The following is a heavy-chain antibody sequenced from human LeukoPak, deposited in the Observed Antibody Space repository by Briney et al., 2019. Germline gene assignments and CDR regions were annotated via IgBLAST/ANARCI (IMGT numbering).Heavy chain of an antibody. V-gene: IGHV3-21*01. CDR3: ARDLDYYTSGNSYY. CDR2: ISSSSSYI. Sequence: PGGSLRLSCAASGFTFSSYSMNWVRQAPGKGLEWVSFISSSSSYIYYADSVKGRFTISSDNAKNSLYLQMNSLRAEDTAVYYCARDLDYYTSGNSYYWGQGTLVTVSS. CDR1: GFTFSSYS. D-gene: IGHD3-10*01. J-gene: IGHJ4*02.